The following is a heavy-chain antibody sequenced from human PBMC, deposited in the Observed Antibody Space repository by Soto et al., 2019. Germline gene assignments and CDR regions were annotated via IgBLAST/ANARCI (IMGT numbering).Heavy chain of an antibody. D-gene: IGHD3-10*01. Sequence: ASVKVSCKASGYTFTGYYMHWVRQAPGQGLEWMGWINPNSGGTNYAQKFQGRVTMTRDTSISTAYMELSRLRSDDTAVYYCARVAMVRGVTGYYYGMDVWGKGTTVTVSS. J-gene: IGHJ6*04. CDR2: INPNSGGT. CDR1: GYTFTGYY. V-gene: IGHV1-2*02. CDR3: ARVAMVRGVTGYYYGMDV.